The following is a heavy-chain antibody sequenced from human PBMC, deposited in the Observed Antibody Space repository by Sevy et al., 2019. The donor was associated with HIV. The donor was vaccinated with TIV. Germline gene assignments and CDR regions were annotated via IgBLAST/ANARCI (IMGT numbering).Heavy chain of an antibody. D-gene: IGHD5-12*01. CDR2: INPSGGST. J-gene: IGHJ6*02. V-gene: IGHV1-46*01. CDR3: ARGGYDYNYYYGMDV. CDR1: GYTFTSYY. Sequence: ASVKVSCKASGYTFTSYYMHWVRQAPGQGLEWMGIINPSGGSTSYAQKFQGRVTMTRDRSTRTVYMELSSLRSEDTAVYYCARGGYDYNYYYGMDVWGQGTTVTVSS.